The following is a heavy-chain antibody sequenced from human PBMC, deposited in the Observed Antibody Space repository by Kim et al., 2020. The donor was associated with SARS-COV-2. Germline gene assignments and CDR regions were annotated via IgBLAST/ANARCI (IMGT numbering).Heavy chain of an antibody. CDR1: GYTFTSYD. V-gene: IGHV1-8*01. Sequence: ASVKVSCKASGYTFTSYDINWVRQATGQGLEWMGWMNPNSGNTGYAQKFQGRVTMTRNTSISTAYMELSSLRSEDTAVYYWARRFGDPNYYYYYMDVWGKGTTVTVSS. D-gene: IGHD2-21*01. CDR3: ARRFGDPNYYYYYMDV. J-gene: IGHJ6*03. CDR2: MNPNSGNT.